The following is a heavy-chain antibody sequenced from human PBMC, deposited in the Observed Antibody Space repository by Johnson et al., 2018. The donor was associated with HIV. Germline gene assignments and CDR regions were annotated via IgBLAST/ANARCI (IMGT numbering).Heavy chain of an antibody. J-gene: IGHJ3*02. CDR2: ISWNSGSI. Sequence: QLVESGGGLVQPGRSLRLSCAASGFTFDDYAMHWVRQAPGKGLEWVSGISWNSGSIGYADSVKGRFTISRDNAKNSLYLQMNSLRAEDTALYYCAVIAVAVGGAFDIWGQGTMVTVSS. CDR1: GFTFDDYA. D-gene: IGHD6-19*01. V-gene: IGHV3-9*01. CDR3: AVIAVAVGGAFDI.